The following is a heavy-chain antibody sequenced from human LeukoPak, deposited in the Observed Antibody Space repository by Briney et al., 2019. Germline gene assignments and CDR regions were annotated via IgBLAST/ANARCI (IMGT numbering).Heavy chain of an antibody. D-gene: IGHD3-22*01. CDR1: GFTFSSYA. CDR3: AGTIVGKWAIDY. V-gene: IGHV3-30-3*01. CDR2: ISYDGSNK. J-gene: IGHJ4*02. Sequence: PGRSLRLSCAASGFTFSSYAMHWVRQAPGKGLEWVAVISYDGSNKYYADSVKGRFTISRDNSKNTLYLQMNSLRAEDAAVYYCAGTIVGKWAIDYWGQGTLVTVSS.